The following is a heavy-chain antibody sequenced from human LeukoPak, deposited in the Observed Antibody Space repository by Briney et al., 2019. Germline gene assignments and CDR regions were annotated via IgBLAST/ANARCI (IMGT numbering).Heavy chain of an antibody. D-gene: IGHD2-15*01. Sequence: GGSLRLSCSASGFTFTRNTMHWVRQAPGKGLEWVAVISYDGSNKYYADSVKGRFTISRDNSKNTLYLQMNSLRAEDTAVYYCAKDRGYCSGGGCYYFDYWGQGTLVTVSS. CDR2: ISYDGSNK. CDR3: AKDRGYCSGGGCYYFDY. CDR1: GFTFTRNT. J-gene: IGHJ4*02. V-gene: IGHV3-30*04.